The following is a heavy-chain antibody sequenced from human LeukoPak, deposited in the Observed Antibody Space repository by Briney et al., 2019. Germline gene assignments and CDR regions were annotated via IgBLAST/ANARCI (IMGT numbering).Heavy chain of an antibody. CDR2: ITDSGDT. V-gene: IGHV4-34*01. CDR3: ARGGPGPRMSL. J-gene: IGHJ4*02. Sequence: SETLSLTCAVYGGSFGGYHWSWIRQSPGKGLEWIGEITDSGDTNYNPSLKSRVTIAVDTSKNQFSLRLSSVIAADTAVYYCARGGPGPRMSLWGQGALVTVSS. CDR1: GGSFGGYH.